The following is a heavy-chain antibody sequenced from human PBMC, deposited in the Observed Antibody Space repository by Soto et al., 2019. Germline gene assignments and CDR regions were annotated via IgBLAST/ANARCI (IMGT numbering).Heavy chain of an antibody. CDR3: TRLISAAQDY. Sequence: EVLLVESGGGLVQPGGSLKLSCAASGFVFKDSSIHWVRQASGKGLEWVGRIRDRAYHYATAYAASVEVRFTISRDDSDNTAYLHMRSLKTEDTAIYYCTRLISAAQDYWGQGTLVTVSS. D-gene: IGHD3-10*01. CDR1: GFVFKDSS. J-gene: IGHJ4*02. V-gene: IGHV3-73*01. CDR2: IRDRAYHYAT.